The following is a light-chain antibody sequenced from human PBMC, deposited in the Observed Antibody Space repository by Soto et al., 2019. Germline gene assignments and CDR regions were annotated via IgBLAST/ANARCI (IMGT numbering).Light chain of an antibody. CDR3: QSYNDCPFS. CDR2: DAS. V-gene: IGKV3-15*01. Sequence: EIVMTQSPAALSVSPGESGTLSCRASESLSTYLAWYQHKPAQAPRLLIYDASTKATGLPARFSGSGSATDFALTISSLQSEDFAVYYCQSYNDCPFSFGQGTKVEIK. J-gene: IGKJ2*01. CDR1: ESLSTY.